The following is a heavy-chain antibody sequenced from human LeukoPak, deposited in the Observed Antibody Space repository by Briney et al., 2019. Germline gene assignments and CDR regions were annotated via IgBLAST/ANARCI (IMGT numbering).Heavy chain of an antibody. Sequence: GGSLRLSCAASGFIFSNYGMHWVRQAPGKGLEWVAVISYDGSNKYYADSVKGRFTICRDNSKNTLYLQMNSLRAEDTAVYYCAKELRGYSYGYHYWGQGTLVTVSS. D-gene: IGHD5-18*01. J-gene: IGHJ4*02. CDR1: GFIFSNYG. V-gene: IGHV3-30*18. CDR3: AKELRGYSYGYHY. CDR2: ISYDGSNK.